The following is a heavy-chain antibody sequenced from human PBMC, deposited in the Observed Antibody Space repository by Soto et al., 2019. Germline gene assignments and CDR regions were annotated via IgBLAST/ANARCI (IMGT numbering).Heavy chain of an antibody. CDR1: GFTFSSYG. J-gene: IGHJ6*02. CDR2: ISYDGGNK. D-gene: IGHD6-13*01. Sequence: QVQLVESGGGVVQPGRSLRLSCAASGFTFSSYGMHWVRQAPGKGLEWVAVISYDGGNKYYADSVKGRFTLSRDSSENTLYLQMNSLRAEDTAVYYCARDQQSTLYYYYGTDVWGQGTTVTVSS. CDR3: ARDQQSTLYYYYGTDV. V-gene: IGHV3-30*03.